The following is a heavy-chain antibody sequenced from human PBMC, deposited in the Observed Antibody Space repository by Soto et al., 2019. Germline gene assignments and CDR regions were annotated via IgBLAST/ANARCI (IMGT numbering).Heavy chain of an antibody. Sequence: SETLSLTFAVFGSSFSGYYWSWIRQPPGQRLVWIGEINHSGSTNYNPSLKSRVTISVDTSKNQFSLKLSSVTAADTAVYYCAVKGYCSGGSCYPSRYGMDVWGQGTTVTVSS. CDR2: INHSGST. D-gene: IGHD2-15*01. CDR1: GSSFSGYY. CDR3: AVKGYCSGGSCYPSRYGMDV. J-gene: IGHJ6*02. V-gene: IGHV4-34*01.